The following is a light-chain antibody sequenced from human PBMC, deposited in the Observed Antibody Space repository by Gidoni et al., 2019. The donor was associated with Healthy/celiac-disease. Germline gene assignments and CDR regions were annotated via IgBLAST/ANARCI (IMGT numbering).Light chain of an antibody. CDR2: AAS. CDR1: QSISNY. J-gene: IGKJ4*01. Sequence: DIQMTQSPSSLSASVGDRVTITCRASQSISNYLNWYQQKPGKAPKLLIYAASSLQSGVPSRFSGSGSGTDFTLTISSLQPEDFATYYCQQSFSTLLTFGGGTKMEIK. CDR3: QQSFSTLLT. V-gene: IGKV1-39*01.